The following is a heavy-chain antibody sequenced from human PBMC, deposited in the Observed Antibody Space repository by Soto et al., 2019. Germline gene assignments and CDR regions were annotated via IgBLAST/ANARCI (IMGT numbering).Heavy chain of an antibody. J-gene: IGHJ3*02. D-gene: IGHD3-10*02. V-gene: IGHV3-33*01. CDR1: GFTFSSYG. Sequence: WGSLRLSCAASGFTFSSYGMHWVRQAPGKGLEWVVVIWYDGSNKYYADSVKGRFTISRDNSKNTLYLQMNSLRAEDTAVYYCARDSIRAGTTHVLHIWVQGPMVTVSS. CDR2: IWYDGSNK. CDR3: ARDSIRAGTTHVLHI.